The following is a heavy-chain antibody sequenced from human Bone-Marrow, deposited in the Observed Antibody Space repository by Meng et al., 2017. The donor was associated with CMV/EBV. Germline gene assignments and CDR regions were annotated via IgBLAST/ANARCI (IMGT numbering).Heavy chain of an antibody. CDR2: VYYSGST. J-gene: IGHJ4*02. V-gene: IGHV4-39*07. CDR3: AAYHGSETFYYNGIDY. D-gene: IGHD2/OR15-2a*01. CDR1: SISSSHYY. Sequence: SISSSHYYWAWIRPPPGKGLEWVASVYYSGSTYYNPSLNSRVTISLDTSKSQFSLRLTSVTAADTAVYYCAAYHGSETFYYNGIDYWGQGTLVTVSS.